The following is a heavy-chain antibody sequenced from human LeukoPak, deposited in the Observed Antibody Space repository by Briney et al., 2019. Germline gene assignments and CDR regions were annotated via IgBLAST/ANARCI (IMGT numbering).Heavy chain of an antibody. J-gene: IGHJ3*02. V-gene: IGHV4-39*07. CDR3: AREYSSNWYPNAFDI. CDR2: IYSGGNT. CDR1: DGSINSDTYY. D-gene: IGHD6-13*01. Sequence: SETLSLTCSVSDGSINSDTYYWGWIRQPPGRGLEWIASIYSGGNTFYNPSLKSRVTISIDTSKKQFSLKLTSVTAADTAVYYCAREYSSNWYPNAFDIWGQGTMVTVSS.